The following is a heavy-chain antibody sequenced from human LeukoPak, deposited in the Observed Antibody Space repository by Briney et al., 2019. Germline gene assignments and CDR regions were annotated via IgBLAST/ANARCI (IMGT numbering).Heavy chain of an antibody. CDR1: GFTFTTYW. J-gene: IGHJ5*02. Sequence: GGSLRLSCAASGFTFTTYWMGWVRQAPGKGLEWVANIKQDGSEQYYVDSVKGRFTISRDNAKNSLSLQMNSLRAEDTAVYYCARPLMYYYGSETYFWFDPWGQGTLVTVSS. CDR3: ARPLMYYYGSETYFWFDP. CDR2: IKQDGSEQ. D-gene: IGHD3-10*01. V-gene: IGHV3-7*01.